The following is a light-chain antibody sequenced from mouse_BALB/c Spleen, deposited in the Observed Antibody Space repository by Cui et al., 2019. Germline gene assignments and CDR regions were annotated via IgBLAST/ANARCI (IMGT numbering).Light chain of an antibody. J-gene: IGKJ1*01. CDR2: RTS. CDR3: QQWSGYPLT. CDR1: SRVSSSY. Sequence: ENVLTQSPAIMAASLGQKVTMTCSASSRVSSSYLHWYQQKSGASPKPLIHRTSNLASGVPARFSGSGSGTSYSLTISSVEAEDDATYYCQQWSGYPLTFGGGTKLEIK. V-gene: IGKV4-58*01.